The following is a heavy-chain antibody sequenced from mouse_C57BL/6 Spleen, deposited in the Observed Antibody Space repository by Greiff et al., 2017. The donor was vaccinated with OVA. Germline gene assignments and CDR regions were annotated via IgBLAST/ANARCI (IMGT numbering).Heavy chain of an antibody. D-gene: IGHD1-1*01. J-gene: IGHJ1*03. CDR3: AREGDYYGSSYEGWYFDV. V-gene: IGHV1-81*01. Sequence: QVHVKQSGAELARPGASVKLSCKASGYTFTSYGISWVKQRTGQGLEWIGEIYPRSGNTYYNEKFKGKATLTADKSSSTAYMELRSLTSEDSAVYFCAREGDYYGSSYEGWYFDVWGTGTTVTVSS. CDR1: GYTFTSYG. CDR2: IYPRSGNT.